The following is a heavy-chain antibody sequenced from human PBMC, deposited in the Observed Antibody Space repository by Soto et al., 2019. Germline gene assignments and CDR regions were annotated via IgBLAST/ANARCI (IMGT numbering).Heavy chain of an antibody. Sequence: GGSLRLSCPASGFTFGDYAMSWFRQAPGKGLEWVGFIGSKAYGGTTEYAASVKGRFTISRDDSKSIAYLQMNSLKNEDTAVYYCTRADEAYYYYYGMDLWGQGTLVTVSS. CDR2: IGSKAYGGTT. J-gene: IGHJ6*02. CDR1: GFTFGDYA. V-gene: IGHV3-49*03. CDR3: TRADEAYYYYYGMDL.